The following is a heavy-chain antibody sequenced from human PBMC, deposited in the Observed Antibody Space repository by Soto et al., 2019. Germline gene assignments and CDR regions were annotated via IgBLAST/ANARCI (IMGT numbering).Heavy chain of an antibody. CDR1: GGSISSSSYY. CDR3: AKQTRWLQFYYYGMDV. V-gene: IGHV4-39*01. J-gene: IGHJ6*02. Sequence: PSETLSLTCTVSGGSISSSSYYWGWICQPPGKGLEWIGSIYYSGSTYYNPSLKSRVTISVDTSKNQFSLKLSSVTAADTAVYYCAKQTRWLQFYYYGMDVWGQGTTVTVSS. CDR2: IYYSGST. D-gene: IGHD5-12*01.